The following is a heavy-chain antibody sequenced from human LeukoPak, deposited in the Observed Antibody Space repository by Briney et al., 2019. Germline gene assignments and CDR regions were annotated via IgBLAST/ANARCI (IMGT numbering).Heavy chain of an antibody. J-gene: IGHJ3*02. V-gene: IGHV4-30-2*01. CDR2: IYHSGST. CDR3: ARSFFYGDYEMGDAFDI. Sequence: SQTLSLTCAVSGGSISSGGYSWSWIRQPPGKGLEWIGYIYHSGSTYYNPSLKSRVTISVDRSKNRFSLKLSSVTAADTAVYYCARSFFYGDYEMGDAFDIWGQGTMVTVSS. D-gene: IGHD4-17*01. CDR1: GGSISSGGYS.